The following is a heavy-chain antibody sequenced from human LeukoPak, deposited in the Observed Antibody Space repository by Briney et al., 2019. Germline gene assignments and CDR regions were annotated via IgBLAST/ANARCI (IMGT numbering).Heavy chain of an antibody. V-gene: IGHV3-30*02. CDR1: GFTFSSYG. Sequence: GGSLRLSCAASGFTFSSYGMHWVRQAPGKGLEWVAFIRYDGSNKYYADSVKGRFTISRDNSKNTLYLQMNSLRAEDTAVYYCASQTPYCSSTSCYSFDYWGQGTLVTVSS. D-gene: IGHD2-2*01. CDR3: ASQTPYCSSTSCYSFDY. CDR2: IRYDGSNK. J-gene: IGHJ4*02.